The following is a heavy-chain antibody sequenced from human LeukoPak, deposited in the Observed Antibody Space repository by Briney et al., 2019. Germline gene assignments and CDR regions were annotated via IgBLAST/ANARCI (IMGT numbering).Heavy chain of an antibody. J-gene: IGHJ3*02. V-gene: IGHV4-59*08. Sequence: PSETLSLTCTVSGGSISSYYWSWIRQPPGKGLEWIGYIYYSGSTNYNPSLKSRVTISVDTSKNQFSLKLSSVTAADTAVYYCARRTQLNGPLYDILTGYHDAFDIWGQGTTVTVSS. D-gene: IGHD3-9*01. CDR3: ARRTQLNGPLYDILTGYHDAFDI. CDR2: IYYSGST. CDR1: GGSISSYY.